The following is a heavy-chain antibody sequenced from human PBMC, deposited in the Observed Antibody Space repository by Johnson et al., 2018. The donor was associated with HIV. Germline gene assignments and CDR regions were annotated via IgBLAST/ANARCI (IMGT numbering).Heavy chain of an antibody. D-gene: IGHD4/OR15-4a*01. CDR2: ISYDGSNK. V-gene: IGHV3-30*18. CDR1: GFTFSSYG. CDR3: EKDRSAHMTMLLEVVADAFDI. J-gene: IGHJ3*02. Sequence: QMLLVESGGGVVQPGRSLRLSCAASGFTFSSYGMHWVRQAPGKGLEWVAVISYDGSNKYYADSVKGRFTISRDNSKNTLYLQMNSLRAEDTAVYYCEKDRSAHMTMLLEVVADAFDIWGQGTMVTVSS.